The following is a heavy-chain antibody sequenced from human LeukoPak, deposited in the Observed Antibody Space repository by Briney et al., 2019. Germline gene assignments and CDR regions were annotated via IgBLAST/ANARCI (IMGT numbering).Heavy chain of an antibody. Sequence: PSETLSLTCAVYGGSFSGYYWSWIRQPPGKGLEWIGEINHSGSTNYNPSLKSRVTISVDTSKNQFSLKLSSVTAADTAVYYCARPSKEWELLPFGYWGQGTLVTVSS. D-gene: IGHD1-26*01. J-gene: IGHJ4*02. CDR1: GGSFSGYY. CDR3: ARPSKEWELLPFGY. CDR2: INHSGST. V-gene: IGHV4-34*01.